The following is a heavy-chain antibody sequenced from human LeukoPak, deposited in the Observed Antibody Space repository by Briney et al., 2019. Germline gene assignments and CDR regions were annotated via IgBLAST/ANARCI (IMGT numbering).Heavy chain of an antibody. D-gene: IGHD2-2*01. CDR3: ARVPAALRGAFDI. J-gene: IGHJ3*02. CDR1: GFTFTDYY. V-gene: IGHV1-2*02. CDR2: IHPNSGGT. Sequence: GASVKVSCKASGFTFTDYYIHWVRQAPGQGLEWMGWIHPNSGGTNYAQKFQGRVTMTRDTSISATYLELSRLRSDDTAVYYCARVPAALRGAFDIWGQGTMVTVSS.